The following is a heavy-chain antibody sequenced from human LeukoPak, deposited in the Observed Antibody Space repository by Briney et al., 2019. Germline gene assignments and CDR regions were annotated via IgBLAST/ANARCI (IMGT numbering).Heavy chain of an antibody. V-gene: IGHV1-69*01. CDR1: GGTFSSYA. CDR3: ARDTRRDSSGYYWGDGAFDI. D-gene: IGHD3-22*01. J-gene: IGHJ3*02. Sequence: SVKVSCKASGGTFSSYAISWVRQAPGQGLEWMGGIIPIFGTANYAQKFQGRVTITADESTSTAYMELSSLRSEDTAVYYCARDTRRDSSGYYWGDGAFDIWGQGTMVTVSS. CDR2: IIPIFGTA.